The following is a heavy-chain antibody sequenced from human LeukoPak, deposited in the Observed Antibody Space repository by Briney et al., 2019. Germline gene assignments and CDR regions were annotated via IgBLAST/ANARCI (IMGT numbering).Heavy chain of an antibody. Sequence: QSGGSLRLSCAASGFTFSSYEMNWVRQAPGKGLEWVSLIYTAGNTFYADSVKGRFTISRDNSTNTLYLQMNSLRAEDTALYYCARDARLRGYFDCWGQGTLVTVSS. CDR1: GFTFSSYE. CDR3: ARDARLRGYFDC. J-gene: IGHJ4*02. D-gene: IGHD2-21*02. V-gene: IGHV3-53*01. CDR2: IYTAGNT.